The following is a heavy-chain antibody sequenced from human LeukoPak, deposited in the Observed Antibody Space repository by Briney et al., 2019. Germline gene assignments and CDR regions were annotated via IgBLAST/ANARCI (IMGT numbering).Heavy chain of an antibody. Sequence: PSETLSLACAVYGGSFSGYYLTWIRQPPGRGLEWIGEINHSGSTNYNPSLKSRVTISLDTSKNQFSLKLSSVTAADTAVYYCVRGGGVVAGTYDYWGQGTLVTVSS. J-gene: IGHJ4*02. D-gene: IGHD6-19*01. CDR2: INHSGST. V-gene: IGHV4-34*01. CDR3: VRGGGVVAGTYDY. CDR1: GGSFSGYY.